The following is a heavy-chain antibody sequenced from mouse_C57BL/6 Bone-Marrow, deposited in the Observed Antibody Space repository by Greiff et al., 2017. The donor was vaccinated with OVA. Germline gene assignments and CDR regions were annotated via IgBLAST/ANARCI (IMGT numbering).Heavy chain of an antibody. CDR1: GYTFTSYW. V-gene: IGHV1-69*01. CDR3: AREADYDGDYFDY. J-gene: IGHJ2*01. CDR2: IDPSDSYT. Sequence: QVHVKQPGAELVMPGASVKLSCKASGYTFTSYWMHWVKQRPGQGLEWIGEIDPSDSYTNYNQKFKGKSTLTVDKSSSTAYMQLSSLTSEDSAVYYCAREADYDGDYFDYWGQGTTLTVSS. D-gene: IGHD2-4*01.